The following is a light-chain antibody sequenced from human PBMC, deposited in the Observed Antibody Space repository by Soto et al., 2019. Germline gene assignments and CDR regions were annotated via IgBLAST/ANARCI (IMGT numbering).Light chain of an antibody. CDR2: DVS. CDR3: QHCNTSWT. V-gene: IGKV1-5*01. Sequence: DIQMTQSTSALSASVGDRVTITCRASQSISTWLAWYQQKPGKAPKLLIYDVSSLESGVPSRFSGSGSGTEFTLTISSLQPDDFATYYCQHCNTSWTFGQGTKVDI. J-gene: IGKJ1*01. CDR1: QSISTW.